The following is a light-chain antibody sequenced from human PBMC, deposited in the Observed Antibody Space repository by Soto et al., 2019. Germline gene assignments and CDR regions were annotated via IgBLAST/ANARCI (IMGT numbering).Light chain of an antibody. J-gene: IGKJ1*01. CDR3: QKYNDFFT. V-gene: IGKV1-5*01. Sequence: DIQMTQSPSTLSASVGDRVTITCRASQSISSWLAWYQQKPGKAPKLLIFDASSLESGVPSRFSGSGSGTEFTLTISSLQPDDFATYYCQKYNDFFTFGQGTKVDIK. CDR1: QSISSW. CDR2: DAS.